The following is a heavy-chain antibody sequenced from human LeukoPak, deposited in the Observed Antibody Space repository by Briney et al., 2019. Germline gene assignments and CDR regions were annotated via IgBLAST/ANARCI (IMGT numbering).Heavy chain of an antibody. CDR2: ISGSGGST. V-gene: IGHV3-23*01. J-gene: IGHJ6*03. D-gene: IGHD3-22*01. CDR3: AKGVGSNGYYYYYYYMDV. CDR1: GFTFSSYA. Sequence: QTGGSLRLSCAASGFTFSSYAMSWVRQAPGKGLEWVSAISGSGGSTYYADSVKGRFTISRDSSKNTLYLQMNSLRAEDTAVYYCAKGVGSNGYYYYYYYMDVWAKGPRSPSP.